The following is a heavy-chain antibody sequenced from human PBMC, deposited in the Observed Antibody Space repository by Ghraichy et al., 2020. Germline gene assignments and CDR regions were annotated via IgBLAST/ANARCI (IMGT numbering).Heavy chain of an antibody. CDR2: INSDGSSR. J-gene: IGHJ6*03. V-gene: IGHV3-74*01. Sequence: GGSLRLSCAASGFTFSTYWMHWVRQTPGKGLVWVSRINSDGSSRDYADSVQGRFTISRDNAKNTLYLQVNSLRAEDTAVYHCARDPVGPSGYMDFWGKGTTVTVSS. CDR3: ARDPVGPSGYMDF. D-gene: IGHD1-26*01. CDR1: GFTFSTYW.